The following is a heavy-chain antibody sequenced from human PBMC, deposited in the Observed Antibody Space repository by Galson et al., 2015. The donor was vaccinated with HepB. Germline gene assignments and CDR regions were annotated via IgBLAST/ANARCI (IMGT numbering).Heavy chain of an antibody. D-gene: IGHD4-11*01. Sequence: SLRLSCAASGFTFRNAWMSWVRQAPGKGLEWVGRIKKKSEGGTTDYAAPAKGRFTISRDDSKNTLYLEMNSLKTEDTALYYCTTFLEMTTVQYWGQGTLVTVSS. V-gene: IGHV3-15*01. CDR1: GFTFRNAW. CDR2: IKKKSEGGTT. CDR3: TTFLEMTTVQY. J-gene: IGHJ4*02.